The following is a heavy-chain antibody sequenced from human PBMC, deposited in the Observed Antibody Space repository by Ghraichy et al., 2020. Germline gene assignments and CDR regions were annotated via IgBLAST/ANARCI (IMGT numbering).Heavy chain of an antibody. CDR3: ARGNDGSPDS. D-gene: IGHD1-26*01. V-gene: IGHV3-30*03. Sequence: GESLNISCKASGFPFSRYGMHWVRRAPGKGLGWVALRAPDKETKFYADSVRGRFTISRDDSKSTLFLRMNSLRPEDTGMYYCARGNDGSPDSWGPGTLVTVSS. CDR1: GFPFSRYG. CDR2: RAPDKETK. J-gene: IGHJ4*02.